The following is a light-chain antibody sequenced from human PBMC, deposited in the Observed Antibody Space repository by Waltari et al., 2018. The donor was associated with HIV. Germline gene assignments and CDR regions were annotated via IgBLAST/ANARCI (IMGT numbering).Light chain of an antibody. CDR2: ENN. Sequence: QSVLTQPPSVSAAPGQKVTISCSGSSSNIGNNYVSWYQQPPGTAPKLLIYENNKRPSGIPDRFSGSKSGTSATLGITGRQTGDETDYYCGTWDSSLSAVVFGGGTKLTVL. J-gene: IGLJ2*01. CDR3: GTWDSSLSAVV. V-gene: IGLV1-51*02. CDR1: SSNIGNNY.